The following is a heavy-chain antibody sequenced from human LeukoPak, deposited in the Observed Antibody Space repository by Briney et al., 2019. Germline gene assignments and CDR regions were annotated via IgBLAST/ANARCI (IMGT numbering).Heavy chain of an antibody. Sequence: GGSLRLSCAASGFTFSSYSMNWVRQAPGKGLEWVSSISSSSSYIYYADSVKGRFTISRDNAKNSLYLQMNSLRAEDTAVYYCAKDKNRYGIAAAGIWGQGTMVTVSS. V-gene: IGHV3-21*04. D-gene: IGHD6-13*01. CDR1: GFTFSSYS. CDR3: AKDKNRYGIAAAGI. CDR2: ISSSSSYI. J-gene: IGHJ3*02.